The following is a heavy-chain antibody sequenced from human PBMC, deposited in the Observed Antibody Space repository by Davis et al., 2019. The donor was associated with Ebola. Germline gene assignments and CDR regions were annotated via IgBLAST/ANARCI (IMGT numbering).Heavy chain of an antibody. CDR2: IKQDGSEK. Sequence: LSLTCAASGFTFSSYWMSWVRQAPGKGLEWVANIKQDGSEKYYVDSVKGRFTISRDNAKNSLYLQMNSLRAEDTAVYYCARDHIVVVPAAILYYYYGMDVWGQGTTVTVSS. J-gene: IGHJ6*02. CDR3: ARDHIVVVPAAILYYYYGMDV. CDR1: GFTFSSYW. D-gene: IGHD2-2*01. V-gene: IGHV3-7*03.